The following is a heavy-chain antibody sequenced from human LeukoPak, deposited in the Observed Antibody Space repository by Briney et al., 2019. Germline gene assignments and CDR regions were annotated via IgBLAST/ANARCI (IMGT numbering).Heavy chain of an antibody. CDR1: GGSISSGGYY. Sequence: SETLSLTCTVSGGSISSGGYYWSWIRQHPGKGLGWIGYIYYTGSTYYNPSLKSRVTMSVDTSKNQFSLKLSSVTAADTAVYYCARENYRLKTRWFDPWGQGTLVTASS. J-gene: IGHJ5*02. CDR3: ARENYRLKTRWFDP. D-gene: IGHD1-7*01. CDR2: IYYTGST. V-gene: IGHV4-31*03.